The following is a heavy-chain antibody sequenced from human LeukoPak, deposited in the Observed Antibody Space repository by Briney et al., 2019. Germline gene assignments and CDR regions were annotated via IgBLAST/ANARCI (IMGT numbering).Heavy chain of an antibody. V-gene: IGHV3-48*04. CDR2: ISSSSSTI. CDR3: ARGYFWSGYDY. Sequence: GGSLRLSWAASGFTFSSYSMNWVRQAPGKGLEWVSYISSSSSTIYYADSVKGRFTISRDNAKNSLYLQMNSLRAEDTAVYYCARGYFWSGYDYWGQGTLVTVST. CDR1: GFTFSSYS. D-gene: IGHD3-3*01. J-gene: IGHJ4*02.